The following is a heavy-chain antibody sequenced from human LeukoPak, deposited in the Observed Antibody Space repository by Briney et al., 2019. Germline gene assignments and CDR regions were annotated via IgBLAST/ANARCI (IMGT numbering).Heavy chain of an antibody. J-gene: IGHJ4*02. D-gene: IGHD3-10*01. CDR2: IYYSGST. CDR3: ARDPAQDYYGSGSYFDY. CDR1: GGSISSSSYY. V-gene: IGHV4-39*07. Sequence: PSETLSLTCTVSGGSISSSSYYWGWIRQPPGKGLEWIGSIYYSGSTYYNPSLKSRVTISVDTSKNQFSLKLSSVAAADTAVYYCARDPAQDYYGSGSYFDYWGQGTLVTVSS.